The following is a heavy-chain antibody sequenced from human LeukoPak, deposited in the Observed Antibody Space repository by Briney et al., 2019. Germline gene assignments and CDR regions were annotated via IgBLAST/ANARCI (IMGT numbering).Heavy chain of an antibody. Sequence: SETLSLTCTVSGGSISSYYWSWIRQPPGKGLEWIGYIYYSGSTNYNPSLKSRVTISVDTSKNQFSLKLSSVTAADTAVYYCARDVYDYGDYVGQRYFDYWGQGALVTVSS. V-gene: IGHV4-59*01. CDR1: GGSISSYY. CDR2: IYYSGST. J-gene: IGHJ4*02. D-gene: IGHD4-17*01. CDR3: ARDVYDYGDYVGQRYFDY.